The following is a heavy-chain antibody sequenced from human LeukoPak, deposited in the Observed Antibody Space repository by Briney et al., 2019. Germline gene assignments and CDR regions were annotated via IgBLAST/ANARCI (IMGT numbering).Heavy chain of an antibody. V-gene: IGHV3-30*03. Sequence: GRSLRLSCAASGFTFSSYGMHWVRQAPGKGLEWVAVISYDGSNKYYADSVKGRFTISRDNSKNTLYLQMNSLRAEDTAAYYCAREMTTVANDAFDIWGQGTMVTVSS. CDR1: GFTFSSYG. J-gene: IGHJ3*02. D-gene: IGHD4-23*01. CDR2: ISYDGSNK. CDR3: AREMTTVANDAFDI.